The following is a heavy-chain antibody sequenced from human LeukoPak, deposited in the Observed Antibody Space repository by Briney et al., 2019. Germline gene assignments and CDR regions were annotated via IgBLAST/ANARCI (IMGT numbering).Heavy chain of an antibody. CDR3: ARSGNYYDSSGRFDY. J-gene: IGHJ4*02. CDR2: TFYRSKWYN. CDR1: GDSVSSNSAA. Sequence: SQTLSLTCAISGDSVSSNSAAWNWIRQSPSRGLEWLGRTFYRSKWYNDYAVSVKSRITINPDTSKNQFSLQLNSVTPEDTAVYYCARSGNYYDSSGRFDYWGQGTLVTVSS. V-gene: IGHV6-1*01. D-gene: IGHD3-22*01.